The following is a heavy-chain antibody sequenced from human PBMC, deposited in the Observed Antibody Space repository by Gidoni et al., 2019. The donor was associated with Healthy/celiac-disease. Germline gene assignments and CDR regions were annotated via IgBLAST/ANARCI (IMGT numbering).Heavy chain of an antibody. CDR1: GGSISSYY. D-gene: IGHD3-10*01. CDR3: ARDSAHYGSGGLYYYYGMDV. CDR2: IYTSGST. Sequence: QVQLQESGPGLVKPSETLSLTCTVSGGSISSYYWSWIRQPAGKGLEWIGRIYTSGSTNYNPSLKSRVTMSVDTSKNQFSLKLSSVTAADTAVYYCARDSAHYGSGGLYYYYGMDVWGQGTTVTVSS. V-gene: IGHV4-4*07. J-gene: IGHJ6*02.